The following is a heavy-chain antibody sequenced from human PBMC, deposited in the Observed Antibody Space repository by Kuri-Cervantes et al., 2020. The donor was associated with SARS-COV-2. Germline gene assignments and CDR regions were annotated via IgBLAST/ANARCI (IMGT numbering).Heavy chain of an antibody. J-gene: IGHJ4*02. V-gene: IGHV4-39*01. Sequence: SETLSLTCTVSGGSLSSRSYYWGWIRQPPGKGLESIGNIYYSGNTFYNPSLKSRVTISVDTSKNQFSLKLSSVTAADTAVYYCGRVSWLQLWHRYSDSWGQGTLVTVSS. CDR1: GGSLSSRSYY. CDR3: GRVSWLQLWHRYSDS. D-gene: IGHD5-24*01. CDR2: IYYSGNT.